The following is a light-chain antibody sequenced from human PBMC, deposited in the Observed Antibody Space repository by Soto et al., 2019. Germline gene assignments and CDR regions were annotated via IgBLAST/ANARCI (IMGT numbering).Light chain of an antibody. Sequence: EIVLTQSPGTLSLSPGERATLSCRASQSVSSNLAWYQQTPGQAPRLLIYAASSRATGIPDRFSGSGSGTDFTLNITRLEPEDFAVYYCQQYGSSPITVGQGTRLEIK. CDR2: AAS. J-gene: IGKJ5*01. V-gene: IGKV3-20*01. CDR3: QQYGSSPIT. CDR1: QSVSSN.